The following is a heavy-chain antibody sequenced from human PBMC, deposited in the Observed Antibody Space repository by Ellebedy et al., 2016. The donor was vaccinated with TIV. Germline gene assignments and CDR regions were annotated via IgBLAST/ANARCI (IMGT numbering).Heavy chain of an antibody. CDR3: ARGKYILTGYYRNYYYYGMDV. CDR1: GYTFTSYY. J-gene: IGHJ6*02. Sequence: AASVKVSCKASGYTFTSYYMHWVRQAPGQGLEWMGIINPSGGSTSYAQKLQGRVTMTRDTSTSTVYMELSSLRSEDTAVYYCARGKYILTGYYRNYYYYGMDVWGQGTTVTVSS. CDR2: INPSGGST. D-gene: IGHD3-9*01. V-gene: IGHV1-46*04.